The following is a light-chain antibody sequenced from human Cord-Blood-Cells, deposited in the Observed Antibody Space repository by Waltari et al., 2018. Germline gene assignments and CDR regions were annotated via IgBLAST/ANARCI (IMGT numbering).Light chain of an antibody. CDR1: SSDVGCYNY. CDR3: CSYAGSYTLV. CDR2: DVS. V-gene: IGLV2-11*01. J-gene: IGLJ3*02. Sequence: QSALTQPRPVSGSPGQSVTISCTGTSSDVGCYNYISWYQQHPGNAPNLMIYDVSKRPSGVPDRFSGSKSGNTASLTISGLQAEDEADYYCCSYAGSYTLVFGGGTKLTVL.